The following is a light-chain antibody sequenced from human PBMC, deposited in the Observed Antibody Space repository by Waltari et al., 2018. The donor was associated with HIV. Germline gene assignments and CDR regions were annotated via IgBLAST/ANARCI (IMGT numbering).Light chain of an antibody. V-gene: IGLV3-25*03. CDR2: KDT. Sequence: SYELTQPSSVSVSPGQTARITCSGDALPKQYAYWYHQKQGQAPVLVIYKDTERPSGIPDRFSGSSSGTTVTLTISGVQAEDVGDYYCQSADSSGTYAVFGGGTQLTVL. CDR3: QSADSSGTYAV. CDR1: ALPKQY. J-gene: IGLJ7*01.